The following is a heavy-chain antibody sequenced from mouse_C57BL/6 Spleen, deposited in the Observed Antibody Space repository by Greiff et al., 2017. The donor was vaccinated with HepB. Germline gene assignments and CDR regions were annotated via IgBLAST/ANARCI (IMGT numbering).Heavy chain of an antibody. CDR3: ARKWDVAWFAY. CDR1: GFTFSDYG. CDR2: ISSGSSTI. D-gene: IGHD1-3*01. J-gene: IGHJ3*01. Sequence: DVKLVESGGGLVKPGGSLKLSCAASGFTFSDYGMHWVRQAPEKGLEWVAYISSGSSTIYYADTVKGRFTISRDNAKNTLFLQMTSLRSEDTAMYYCARKWDVAWFAYWGQGTLVTVSA. V-gene: IGHV5-17*01.